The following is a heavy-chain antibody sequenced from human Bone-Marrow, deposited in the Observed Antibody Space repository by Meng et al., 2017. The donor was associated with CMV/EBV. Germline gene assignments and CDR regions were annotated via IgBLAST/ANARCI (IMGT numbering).Heavy chain of an antibody. V-gene: IGHV4-59*01. Sequence: GSLRLSCAVYGGSFSGYYWSWIRQPPGKGLEWIGYIYYSGSTNYNPSLKSRVTISVDTSKNQFSLKLSSVTAADTAVYYCARSHYYDFWGDLYAWGHGTLVTVSS. D-gene: IGHD3-3*01. J-gene: IGHJ4*03. CDR3: ARSHYYDFWGDLYA. CDR2: IYYSGST. CDR1: GGSFSGYY.